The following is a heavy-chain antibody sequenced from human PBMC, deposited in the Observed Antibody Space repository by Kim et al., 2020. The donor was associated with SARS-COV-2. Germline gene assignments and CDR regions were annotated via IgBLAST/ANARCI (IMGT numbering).Heavy chain of an antibody. Sequence: ADSVKGRFTIPRDNAKKSLYLQMNRLRAEDTALYYCAKDISVQLWLQFDYWGQGTLVTVSS. D-gene: IGHD5-18*01. J-gene: IGHJ4*02. CDR3: AKDISVQLWLQFDY. V-gene: IGHV3-9*01.